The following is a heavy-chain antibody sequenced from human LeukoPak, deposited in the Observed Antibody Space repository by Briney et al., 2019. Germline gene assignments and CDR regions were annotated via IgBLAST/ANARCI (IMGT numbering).Heavy chain of an antibody. CDR2: IIPIFGTA. V-gene: IGHV1-69*01. Sequence: GASVKVSCKASGGTFSSYAISWVRQAPGQGLEWMGGIIPIFGTANYAQKFQGRVTITADESTSTAYMGLSSLRSEDTAVYYWARVGYGDGSDLNFDYWAREPWSPSPQ. CDR1: GGTFSSYA. J-gene: IGHJ4*02. D-gene: IGHD4-17*01. CDR3: ARVGYGDGSDLNFDY.